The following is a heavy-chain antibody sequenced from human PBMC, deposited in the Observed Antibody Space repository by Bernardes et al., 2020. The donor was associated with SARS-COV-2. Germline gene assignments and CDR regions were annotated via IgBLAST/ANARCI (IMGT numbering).Heavy chain of an antibody. D-gene: IGHD3-3*01. J-gene: IGHJ4*02. CDR3: ARHTYDFWSGYKFDY. CDR1: GGSISSSSYY. V-gene: IGHV4-39*01. Sequence: SETLSLTCTVSGGSISSSSYYWGWIRQPPGKGLEWIGSIYYTGSTHYNPSLKSRFSMSVDTPKNLLSLRLSSVTAADTAVYYCARHTYDFWSGYKFDYWGQGTLVIVSS. CDR2: IYYTGST.